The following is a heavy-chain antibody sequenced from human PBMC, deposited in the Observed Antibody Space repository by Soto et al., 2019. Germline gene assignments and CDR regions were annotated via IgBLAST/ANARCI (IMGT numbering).Heavy chain of an antibody. CDR1: GVSITPYY. Sequence: SETLSLTCTVSGVSITPYYWTWIRHPPGKGLEWIGYVYHTGNTYYNPSLKSRVTISLDTSKNQVSLRLKSVTAADTAVYYCAREQYNWKLWGQGTRVTVSS. D-gene: IGHD1-20*01. V-gene: IGHV4-59*01. CDR2: VYHTGNT. J-gene: IGHJ4*02. CDR3: AREQYNWKL.